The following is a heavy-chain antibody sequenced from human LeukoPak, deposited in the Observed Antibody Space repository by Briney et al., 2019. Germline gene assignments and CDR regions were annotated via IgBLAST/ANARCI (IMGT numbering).Heavy chain of an antibody. D-gene: IGHD2-2*01. CDR3: ARMEENIVVVPAVLYFDY. CDR2: IYPGDSDT. Sequence: GESLKISCKGSGYSFTSYWIGWVRQMPGKGLEWMGIIYPGDSDTGYSPSFQGQVTISADKSISTAYLQWSSLKASDTAVYYCARMEENIVVVPAVLYFDYWGQGTLVTVSS. CDR1: GYSFTSYW. J-gene: IGHJ4*02. V-gene: IGHV5-51*01.